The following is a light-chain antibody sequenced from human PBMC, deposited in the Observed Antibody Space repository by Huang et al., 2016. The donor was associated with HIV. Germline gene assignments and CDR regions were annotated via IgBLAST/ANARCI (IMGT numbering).Light chain of an antibody. Sequence: EIVLTQSPGTLSLSPGERATLSCRASQSVSSSYLAWYQEKPGQAPRLRIYGAYSMATGIPDRFSGSESGTDFTLTISRLEPEDFAVYYCQQYGSSPWTFGQGTKVEIK. V-gene: IGKV3-20*01. CDR3: QQYGSSPWT. J-gene: IGKJ1*01. CDR1: QSVSSSY. CDR2: GAY.